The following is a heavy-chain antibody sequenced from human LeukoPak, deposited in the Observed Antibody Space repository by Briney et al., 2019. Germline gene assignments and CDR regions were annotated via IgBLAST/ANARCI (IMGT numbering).Heavy chain of an antibody. Sequence: GRSLRLSCAASRFTFSRFAMHWVRQAPGKGLECVAVISLDGGHIYYSDSLKGRFTISRDNSKNTLYLQMNSLRPEDTAVYYCGRVAASVTYFDYWGQGTLATVSS. CDR1: RFTFSRFA. D-gene: IGHD2-21*02. CDR2: ISLDGGHI. V-gene: IGHV3-30-3*01. J-gene: IGHJ4*02. CDR3: GRVAASVTYFDY.